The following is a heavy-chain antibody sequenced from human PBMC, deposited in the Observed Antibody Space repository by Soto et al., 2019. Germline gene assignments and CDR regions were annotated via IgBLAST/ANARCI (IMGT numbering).Heavy chain of an antibody. CDR3: ARLPGPLVAVLYIYPLDGREAMSDVDV. Sequence: QMQLVESGGGVVQPGGSLRLSCADSGFTFNYYPMHWVRQSPGKGLEWVAVVSCDGSNKYYADSVKVRFTISKDNSKNKLYLQMNSLRREDTAVYYWARLPGPLVAVLYIYPLDGREAMSDVDVWGQGTTGTVSS. V-gene: IGHV3-30-3*01. D-gene: IGHD6-19*01. J-gene: IGHJ6*02. CDR1: GFTFNYYP. CDR2: VSCDGSNK.